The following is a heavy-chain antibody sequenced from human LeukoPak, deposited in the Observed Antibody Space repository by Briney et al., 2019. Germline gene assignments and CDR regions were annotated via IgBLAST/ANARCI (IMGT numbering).Heavy chain of an antibody. CDR2: INPNSGGT. CDR1: RYTFTGYY. D-gene: IGHD3-10*01. J-gene: IGHJ5*02. CDR3: ARDPWGSGSYGWFDP. V-gene: IGHV1-2*02. Sequence: ASVKVSCEASRYTFTGYYMHWVRQAPGQGLEWMGWINPNSGGTNYAQKFQGRVTMTRDTSISTAYMELSRLRSDDTAVYYCARDPWGSGSYGWFDPWGQGTLVTVSS.